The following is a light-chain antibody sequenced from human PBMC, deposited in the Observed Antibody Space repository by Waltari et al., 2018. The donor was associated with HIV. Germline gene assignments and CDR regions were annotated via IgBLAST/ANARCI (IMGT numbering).Light chain of an antibody. CDR1: SSDVGDYKY. J-gene: IGLJ1*01. CDR2: EVS. V-gene: IGLV2-14*01. Sequence: QSALTQPASVSGSPGQSITISCTGASSDVGDYKYVSWYQQHPGKAPKLMIYEVSNRPSGVSNRFSGSKSGNTASLTISGLQAEDEADYYCSSYTSTSILYVFGTGTKVTVL. CDR3: SSYTSTSILYV.